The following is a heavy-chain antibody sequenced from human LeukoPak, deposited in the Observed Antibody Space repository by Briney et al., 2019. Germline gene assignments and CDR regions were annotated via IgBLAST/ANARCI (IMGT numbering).Heavy chain of an antibody. CDR2: ISSSSSYI. CDR3: ARVPGYYRDY. Sequence: GGSLRLSCAASGFIFSSYAMSWVRQAPGKGLEWVSSISSSSSYIYYADSVKGRFTISRDNAKNSLYLQMNSLRAEDTAVYYCARVPGYYRDYWGQGTLVTVSS. J-gene: IGHJ4*02. CDR1: GFIFSSYA. V-gene: IGHV3-21*01. D-gene: IGHD3-22*01.